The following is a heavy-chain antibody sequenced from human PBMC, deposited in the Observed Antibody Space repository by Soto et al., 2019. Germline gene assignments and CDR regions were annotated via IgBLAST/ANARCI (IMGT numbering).Heavy chain of an antibody. CDR1: GYTLTELS. D-gene: IGHD3-3*01. V-gene: IGHV1-24*01. J-gene: IGHJ4*02. CDR3: ATGVLRFLEWLSHWYYFDY. CDR2: FDPEDGET. Sequence: ASVKVSCKVSGYTLTELSMHWVRQAPGKGLEWMGGFDPEDGETIYAQKFQGRVTMTEDTSTDTAYMELSSLRSEDTAVYYCATGVLRFLEWLSHWYYFDYWGQGTLVTVSS.